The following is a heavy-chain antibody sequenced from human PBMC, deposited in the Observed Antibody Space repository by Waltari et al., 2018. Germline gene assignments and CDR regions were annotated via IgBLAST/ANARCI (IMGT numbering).Heavy chain of an antibody. D-gene: IGHD4-17*01. CDR1: GGSISSGDYY. CDR3: VRCLGDYPHDAFDI. Sequence: QEQLQESGPGLVKPSQNLSLTCTVSGGSISSGDYYWSWIRQPPGKGLEWIGYIDYSGRTYDNPSLMSRVTRSVYTSKNQCSLKLSSVTTADTTVYYCVRCLGDYPHDAFDIWGQWTMVTVSS. CDR2: IDYSGRT. J-gene: IGHJ3*02. V-gene: IGHV4-30-4*08.